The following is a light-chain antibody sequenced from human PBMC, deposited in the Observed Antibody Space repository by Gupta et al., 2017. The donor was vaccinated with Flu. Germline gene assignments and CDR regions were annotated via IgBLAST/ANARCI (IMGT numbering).Light chain of an antibody. CDR1: QSISSW. V-gene: IGKV1-5*03. J-gene: IGKJ2*01. CDR2: KAS. CDR3: QQYNSYSYT. Sequence: PTTLSASVGDRVTITCRASQSISSWLAWYQQKPGKAPKLLIYKASSLESGVPSRFSGSGSGTEFTLTISSLQPDDFATYYCQQYNSYSYTFGQGTKLEIK.